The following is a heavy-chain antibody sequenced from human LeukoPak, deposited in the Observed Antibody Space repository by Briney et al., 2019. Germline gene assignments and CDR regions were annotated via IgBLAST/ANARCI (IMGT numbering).Heavy chain of an antibody. CDR3: AKEVRGDAFDI. CDR1: GFTFSSYA. D-gene: IGHD3-16*01. J-gene: IGHJ3*02. Sequence: GGSLRLSCAASGFTFSSYAMHWVRQAPGKGLEWVAVISYDGSNKYYADSMKGRFTISRDNSKNTLFLQMNSLRAEDTAVYYCAKEVRGDAFDIWGQGTMVTVSS. CDR2: ISYDGSNK. V-gene: IGHV3-30*04.